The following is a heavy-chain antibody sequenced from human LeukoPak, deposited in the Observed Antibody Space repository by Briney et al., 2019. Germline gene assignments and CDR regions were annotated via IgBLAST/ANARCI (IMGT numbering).Heavy chain of an antibody. J-gene: IGHJ6*02. V-gene: IGHV3-7*01. CDR1: GFTFSNYW. CDR2: IKQDGSEK. D-gene: IGHD3-16*01. CDR3: AVGVNYYYGMDV. Sequence: PGGSLRLSCAASGFTFSNYWITWVRQAPGRGLEWVANIKQDGSEKYYMDSVKGRFTISRDNAKNSLFLQMNSLRAEDTAVYYCAVGVNYYYGMDVWGQGTTVTVSS.